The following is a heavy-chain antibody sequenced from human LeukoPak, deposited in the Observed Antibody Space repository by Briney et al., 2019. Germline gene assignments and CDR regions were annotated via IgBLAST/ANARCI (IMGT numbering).Heavy chain of an antibody. Sequence: ASVKVSCKASGYTFTGYYMHWVRHAPGQGLEWIGWINPNSGGTNYAQKFQGRVTMTRDTSISTAYMELSRLRSDDTAVYYCARVTSWIQPYYFDYWGQGTLVTVSS. CDR3: ARVTSWIQPYYFDY. D-gene: IGHD5-18*01. V-gene: IGHV1-2*02. CDR1: GYTFTGYY. J-gene: IGHJ4*02. CDR2: INPNSGGT.